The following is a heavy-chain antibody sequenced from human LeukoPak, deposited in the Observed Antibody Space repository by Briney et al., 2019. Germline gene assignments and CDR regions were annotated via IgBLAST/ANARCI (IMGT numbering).Heavy chain of an antibody. Sequence: GASVKVSCKASGYTFTSYYMHWVRQAPGQGLEWMGIINPSGGSTSYAQKFQGRVTMTRDTSTSTVYMELSSLRSEDTAVYYCAIVVVTGVGLDYWGQGTLVTVSS. J-gene: IGHJ4*02. V-gene: IGHV1-46*01. CDR2: INPSGGST. CDR3: AIVVVTGVGLDY. D-gene: IGHD3-22*01. CDR1: GYTFTSYY.